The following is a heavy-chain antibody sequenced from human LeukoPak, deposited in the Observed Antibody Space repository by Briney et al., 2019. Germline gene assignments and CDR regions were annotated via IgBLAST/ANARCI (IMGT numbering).Heavy chain of an antibody. CDR1: GGSISSGSDY. Sequence: PSQTLSLTCTVSGGSISSGSDYWSWIRQPAGKGLEWIGRIYTSGSTNYNPSLKSRVTISVDTSKNQFSLKLSSVTAADTAVYYCATGYSSSWYPYGMDVWGQGTTVTVSS. CDR3: ATGYSSSWYPYGMDV. J-gene: IGHJ6*02. CDR2: IYTSGST. D-gene: IGHD6-13*01. V-gene: IGHV4-61*02.